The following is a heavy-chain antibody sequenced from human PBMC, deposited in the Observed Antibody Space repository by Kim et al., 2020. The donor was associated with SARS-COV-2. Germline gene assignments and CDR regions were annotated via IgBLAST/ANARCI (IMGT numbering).Heavy chain of an antibody. D-gene: IGHD3-10*01. CDR2: ISGSGGST. CDR1: GFTFSSYA. V-gene: IGHV3-23*01. Sequence: GGSLRLSCAASGFTFSSYAMSWVRQAPGKGLEWVSAISGSGGSTYYADSVKGRFTISRDNSKNTLYLQMNSLRAEDTAVYYCAKVRGFGELSSYYYGMDVWGQGTTVTVSS. CDR3: AKVRGFGELSSYYYGMDV. J-gene: IGHJ6*02.